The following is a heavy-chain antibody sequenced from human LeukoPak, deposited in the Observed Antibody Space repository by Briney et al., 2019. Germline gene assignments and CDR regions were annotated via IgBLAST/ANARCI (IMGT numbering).Heavy chain of an antibody. CDR3: ARQRPSGSGLDWFDP. Sequence: GESLKISCKGSGYSFTSYWIGWVRQMPGKGLEWMGIIYPGDSDTRYSPSFQGQVTISADKSISTAYLQWSSLKASDTAMYYCARQRPSGSGLDWFDPWGQGTLVTVSS. CDR1: GYSFTSYW. J-gene: IGHJ5*02. V-gene: IGHV5-51*01. CDR2: IYPGDSDT. D-gene: IGHD3-22*01.